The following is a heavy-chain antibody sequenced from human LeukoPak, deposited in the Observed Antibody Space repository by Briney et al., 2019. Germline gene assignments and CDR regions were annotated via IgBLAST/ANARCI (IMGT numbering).Heavy chain of an antibody. V-gene: IGHV3-7*01. D-gene: IGHD5-12*01. CDR3: ARVGSGYEDY. Sequence: GGSLRLSCASSGFTFSSYWMSWVRQAPGKGLKWVANIKQDGSEKYYVDSVKGRFTISRDNAKNSLYLQMNSLRAEDTAAYYCARVGSGYEDYWGQGTLVTVSS. CDR1: GFTFSSYW. CDR2: IKQDGSEK. J-gene: IGHJ4*02.